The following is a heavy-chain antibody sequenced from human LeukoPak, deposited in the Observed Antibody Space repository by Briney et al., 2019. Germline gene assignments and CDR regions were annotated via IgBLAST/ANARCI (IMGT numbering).Heavy chain of an antibody. CDR3: AKDVSGYVNSGVDY. J-gene: IGHJ4*02. CDR2: ISGSGSST. V-gene: IGHV3-23*01. CDR1: GFTFSNYA. D-gene: IGHD3-22*01. Sequence: GGSLRLSCAASGFTFSNYAMSWVRQAPGKGLEWVSAISGSGSSTYYADSVKGRFTISRDNSKNTLYLQMNSLRAEDTAVYYCAKDVSGYVNSGVDYWGQGTLVTVSS.